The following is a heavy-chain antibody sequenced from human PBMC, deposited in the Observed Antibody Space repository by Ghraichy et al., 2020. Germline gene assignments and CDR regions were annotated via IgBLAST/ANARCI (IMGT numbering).Heavy chain of an antibody. CDR2: IYYSGST. Sequence: SETLSLTCTVSGGSISSYYWSWIRQPPGKGLEWIGYIYYSGSTNYNPSLKSRVTISVDTSKNQFSLKLSSVTAADTAVYYCARGRRLFSALYYFDYWGQGTLVTVSS. CDR1: GGSISSYY. D-gene: IGHD2/OR15-2a*01. V-gene: IGHV4-59*01. J-gene: IGHJ4*02. CDR3: ARGRRLFSALYYFDY.